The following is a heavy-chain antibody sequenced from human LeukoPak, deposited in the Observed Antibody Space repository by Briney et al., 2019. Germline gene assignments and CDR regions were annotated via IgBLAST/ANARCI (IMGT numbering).Heavy chain of an antibody. CDR1: GYTFTGYY. CDR2: INPNSGGT. V-gene: IGHV1-2*02. D-gene: IGHD5-18*01. CDR3: ARDRDTAMVTWWFDP. Sequence: ASVKVSCKASGYTFTGYYMHWVRQAPGQGLEWMGWINPNSGGTNYAQKFQGRVTMTRDTSISTAYMELSRLRSDDTAVYYCARDRDTAMVTWWFDPWGQGTLVTVSS. J-gene: IGHJ5*02.